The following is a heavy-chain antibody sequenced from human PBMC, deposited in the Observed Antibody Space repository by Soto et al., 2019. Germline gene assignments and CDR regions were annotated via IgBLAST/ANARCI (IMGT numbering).Heavy chain of an antibody. CDR1: GDSMSKYY. D-gene: IGHD3-16*01. J-gene: IGHJ4*02. CDR2: IWTSGST. CDR3: ARTVGAAYYFEF. Sequence: QVQLQESGPGLVKPSETLSLTCNVSGDSMSKYYWSWVRQPAGKGLEWIGRIWTSGSTNYNPSLKSRVTMSIDTSNKHFYLDLKSVTAADTAVYYCARTVGAAYYFEFWGQGVLVTVSS. V-gene: IGHV4-4*07.